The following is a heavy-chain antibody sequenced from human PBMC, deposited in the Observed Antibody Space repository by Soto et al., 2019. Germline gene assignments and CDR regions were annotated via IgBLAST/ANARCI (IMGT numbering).Heavy chain of an antibody. J-gene: IGHJ4*02. Sequence: PEGSLRLSCKGSGFTFSSFAIQWVRQAPGKGLEWVAAISDDGTNKYTADSVKGRFTISRDNSRNTVYLQVNSLRIEDTAVYYCARRLTPTVTAMGYWGQGTPVTVSS. D-gene: IGHD2-21*02. V-gene: IGHV3-30*04. CDR1: GFTFSSFA. CDR3: ARRLTPTVTAMGY. CDR2: ISDDGTNK.